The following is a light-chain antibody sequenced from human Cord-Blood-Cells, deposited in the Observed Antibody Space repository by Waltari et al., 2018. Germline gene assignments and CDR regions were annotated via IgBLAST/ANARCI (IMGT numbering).Light chain of an antibody. J-gene: IGKJ4*01. V-gene: IGKV4-1*01. CDR3: QQYYSTPVI. CDR1: LSVLYSSNNKNY. CDR2: WAS. Sequence: DIVMTQSRDSLGVSLGERATINCKSSLSVLYSSNNKNYLAWYQQKPGQPPKLLIYWASTRESGVPDRFSGSGSGTDFTLTISSLQAEDVAVYYCQQYYSTPVIFGGGTKVEIK.